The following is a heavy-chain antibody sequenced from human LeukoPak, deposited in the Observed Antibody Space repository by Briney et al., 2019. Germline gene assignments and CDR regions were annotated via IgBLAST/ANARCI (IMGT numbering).Heavy chain of an antibody. Sequence: PGGSLRLSCAASGFTFSSYAMSCVRQAPGKGLEWVSAISGSGGSTYYADSVKGRFTISRDNSKNTLYLQMNSLRAEDTAVYYCAKAGNYDSSGSFDYWGQGTLVTVSS. J-gene: IGHJ4*02. CDR3: AKAGNYDSSGSFDY. CDR2: ISGSGGST. CDR1: GFTFSSYA. D-gene: IGHD3-22*01. V-gene: IGHV3-23*01.